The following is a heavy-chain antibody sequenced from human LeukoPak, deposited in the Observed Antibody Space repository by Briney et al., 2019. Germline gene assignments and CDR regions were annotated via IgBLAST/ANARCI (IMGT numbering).Heavy chain of an antibody. D-gene: IGHD3-3*01. CDR1: GGSISSYY. CDR2: IYYSGST. V-gene: IGHV4-59*01. CDR3: ARAAYDFWSGYSYYFDY. J-gene: IGHJ4*02. Sequence: PSETLSLTCTVSGGSISSYYWSWIRQPPGKGLEWIGYIYYSGSTNYNPSLKSRVTISVDTSKNQFSLKLSSVTAADTAVYYCARAAYDFWSGYSYYFDYWGQGTLVTVFS.